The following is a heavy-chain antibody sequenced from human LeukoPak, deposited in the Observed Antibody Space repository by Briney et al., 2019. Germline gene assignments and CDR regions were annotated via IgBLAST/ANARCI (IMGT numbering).Heavy chain of an antibody. Sequence: GGSRNLSCEAPGFTFGSYGIHWVRKAPGKGLEGVAVISHDGRNKYYADSVKGRFTISRDNSKNTLYLQMNSLRAEDTAVYYCAKDSAYSYGYVDYWGQGTLVTVSS. CDR1: GFTFGSYG. CDR3: AKDSAYSYGYVDY. V-gene: IGHV3-30*18. D-gene: IGHD5-18*01. CDR2: ISHDGRNK. J-gene: IGHJ4*02.